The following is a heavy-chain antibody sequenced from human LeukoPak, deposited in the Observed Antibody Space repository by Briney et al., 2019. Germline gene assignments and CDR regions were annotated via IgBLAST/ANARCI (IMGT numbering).Heavy chain of an antibody. J-gene: IGHJ5*02. V-gene: IGHV3-7*04. CDR2: IKYDGSVK. CDR1: KSTFSSYW. D-gene: IGHD2-2*01. CDR3: ARLVIVSTADSNWFDP. Sequence: GGSLRLSCAASKSTFSSYWMSWVRQAPGKGLEWVASIKYDGSVKLYVDSLKGRFTISRDNAKNSLYLQMNSLRAEDTAVYYCARLVIVSTADSNWFDPWGQGTLVTVSS.